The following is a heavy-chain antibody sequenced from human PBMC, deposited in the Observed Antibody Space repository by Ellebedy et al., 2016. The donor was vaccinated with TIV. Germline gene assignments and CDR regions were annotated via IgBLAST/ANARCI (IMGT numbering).Heavy chain of an antibody. CDR1: GGSISSSSYY. CDR3: ARGTDYVPLDY. Sequence: SETLSLXXTVSGGSISSSSYYWGWIRQPPGKGLEWIGSIYYSGRTYYNPSLKSRVIISVDTSKNQFSLKVSSVTAADTAVYYCARGTDYVPLDYWGQGTLVTVSS. D-gene: IGHD4-17*01. J-gene: IGHJ4*02. CDR2: IYYSGRT. V-gene: IGHV4-39*07.